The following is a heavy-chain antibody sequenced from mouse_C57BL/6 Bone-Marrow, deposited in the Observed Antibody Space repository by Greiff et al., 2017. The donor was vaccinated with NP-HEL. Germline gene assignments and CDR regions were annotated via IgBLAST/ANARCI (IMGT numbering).Heavy chain of an antibody. CDR3: ARSSAGSSYYFDY. CDR2: ISYSGST. D-gene: IGHD1-1*01. J-gene: IGHJ2*01. Sequence: EVMLVESGPGLAKPSQTLSLTCSVTGYSITSDYWNWIRKFPGNKLEYMGYISYSGSTDYNPSLKSRISITRDTSKNQYYLQLNSVTTEDTATYYCARSSAGSSYYFDYWGQGTTLTVSS. CDR1: GYSITSDY. V-gene: IGHV3-8*01.